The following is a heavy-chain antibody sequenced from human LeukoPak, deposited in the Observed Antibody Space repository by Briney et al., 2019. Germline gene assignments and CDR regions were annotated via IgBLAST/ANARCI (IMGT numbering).Heavy chain of an antibody. CDR2: TRKKVNSYTT. Sequence: PGGSLRLSCAASGFTFSDHYMDWVRQAPGKGLEWVGRTRKKVNSYTTDYAASVKGRFTISRDDSKNSLYLQMNSLKAEDTAVYYCARSYGSGTYPFDYWGQGTLVTVSS. J-gene: IGHJ4*02. CDR3: ARSYGSGTYPFDY. CDR1: GFTFSDHY. D-gene: IGHD3-10*01. V-gene: IGHV3-72*01.